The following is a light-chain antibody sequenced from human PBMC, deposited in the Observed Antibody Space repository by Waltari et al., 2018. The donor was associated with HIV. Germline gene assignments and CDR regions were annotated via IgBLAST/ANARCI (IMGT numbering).Light chain of an antibody. V-gene: IGLV4-69*01. CDR3: QTWGTPHVV. CDR1: SGHINYA. CDR2: INSDGSH. Sequence: QLVLTQSPSASASLGASAKLTCTLSSGHINYAIAWHQQQPEKGPRYLMKINSDGSHSKGDGIPDRFSGSSSAAERYLTISSLQSEDEADYYCQTWGTPHVVFGGGTKLTVL. J-gene: IGLJ2*01.